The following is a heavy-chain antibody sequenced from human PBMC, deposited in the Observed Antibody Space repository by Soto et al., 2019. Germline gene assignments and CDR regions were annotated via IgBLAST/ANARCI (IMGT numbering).Heavy chain of an antibody. Sequence: QLLESGGGFVQPGGSLRLSCVASGFTFSNFAMAWVRQAPGEGLEWVSAISGSGDDTFYADSMKGRFTISRDNSKVTLYLQINSLRAEDTAVYYCANPIPKAGTTFEFWGQGTLVTVSS. CDR2: ISGSGDDT. CDR1: GFTFSNFA. J-gene: IGHJ4*02. V-gene: IGHV3-23*01. D-gene: IGHD1-1*01. CDR3: ANPIPKAGTTFEF.